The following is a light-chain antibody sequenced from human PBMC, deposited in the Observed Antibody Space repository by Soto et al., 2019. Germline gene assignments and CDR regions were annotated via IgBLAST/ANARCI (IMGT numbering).Light chain of an antibody. J-gene: IGKJ4*01. Sequence: IVMTQSPATLSVSPGERATLSCRASRGISSNLAWYQQRPGQAPRLLIYDASNRATGIPARFSGSGSGTDFTLTISGLEPEDFAVYYCQQRYGWPPLTFGGGTRVEIK. CDR1: RGISSN. CDR3: QQRYGWPPLT. V-gene: IGKV3-11*01. CDR2: DAS.